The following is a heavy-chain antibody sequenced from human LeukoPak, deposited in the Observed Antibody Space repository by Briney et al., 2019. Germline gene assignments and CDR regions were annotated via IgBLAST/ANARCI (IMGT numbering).Heavy chain of an antibody. CDR3: ARDSSYLGYCSSTSCPPGWFDP. J-gene: IGHJ5*02. D-gene: IGHD2-2*01. V-gene: IGHV3-21*01. Sequence: PGGSLRLSCAASGFTFSSSSMNWVRQAPGKGLGWVSSISSSSSYIYYADSVKGRFTISRDNAKNSLYLQMTSLRAEDTAVYHCARDSSYLGYCSSTSCPPGWFDPWGQGTLVTVSS. CDR2: ISSSSSYI. CDR1: GFTFSSSS.